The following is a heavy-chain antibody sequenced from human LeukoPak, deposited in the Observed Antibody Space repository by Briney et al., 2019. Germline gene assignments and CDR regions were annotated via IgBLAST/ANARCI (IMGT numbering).Heavy chain of an antibody. Sequence: GGSLRLSCAASGFTFSSYAMSWVRQAPGKGLEWVALISSVGTSDYYADSLKGRFTISRDNSKNTLYLQMNSLRPEDTAMYYCAKLSYDSSAYHEDYWGQGTLVTVSS. CDR1: GFTFSSYA. CDR2: ISSVGTSD. CDR3: AKLSYDSSAYHEDY. D-gene: IGHD3-22*01. J-gene: IGHJ4*02. V-gene: IGHV3-30*18.